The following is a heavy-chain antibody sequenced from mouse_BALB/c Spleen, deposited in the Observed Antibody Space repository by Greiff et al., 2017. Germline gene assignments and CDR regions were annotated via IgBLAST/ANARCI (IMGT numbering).Heavy chain of an antibody. Sequence: EVKLVESGGGLVQPGGSMKLSCVASGFTFSNYWMNWVRQSPEKGLEWVAEIRLKSNNYATHYAESVKGRFTISRDDSKSSVYLQMNNLRAEDTGIYYCTRRRYYGSSLDYWGQGTTLTVSS. J-gene: IGHJ2*01. D-gene: IGHD1-1*01. CDR1: GFTFSNYW. CDR3: TRRRYYGSSLDY. CDR2: IRLKSNNYAT. V-gene: IGHV6-6*02.